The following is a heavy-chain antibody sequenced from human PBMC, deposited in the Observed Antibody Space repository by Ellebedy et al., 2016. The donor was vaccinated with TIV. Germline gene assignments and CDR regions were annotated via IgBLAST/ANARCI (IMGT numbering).Heavy chain of an antibody. CDR2: KRFDGRNE. CDR1: GFSFSTYG. J-gene: IGHJ4*02. CDR3: TRETNPPPGALAGTGFDC. Sequence: PGGSLRLSCVASGFSFSTYGMHWVRQAPGKGLEWVAFKRFDGRNEYNGASVKSRFIISRDLSKNTLYLQMNRMTSDDTGIYYCTRETNPPPGALAGTGFDCWGQGTLVIVSS. V-gene: IGHV3-30*02. D-gene: IGHD6-19*01.